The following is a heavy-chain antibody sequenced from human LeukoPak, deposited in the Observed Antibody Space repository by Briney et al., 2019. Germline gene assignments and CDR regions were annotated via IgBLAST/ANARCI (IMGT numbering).Heavy chain of an antibody. V-gene: IGHV3-53*01. CDR2: LYSDGRT. D-gene: IGHD2-15*01. J-gene: IGHJ4*02. CDR1: GFTLNSNY. CDR3: ARGGGYYPIDY. Sequence: GGSLRLSCAASGFTLNSNYMNWVRQAPGKGLEWVSVLYSDGRTYYADSVKGQFTISRDTSKNTLYLQVNSLRAEDTAVYYCARGGGYYPIDYWGQGTLVTVSS.